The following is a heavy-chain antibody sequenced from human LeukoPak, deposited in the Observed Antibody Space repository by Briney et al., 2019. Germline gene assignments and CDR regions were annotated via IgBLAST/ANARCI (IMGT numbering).Heavy chain of an antibody. D-gene: IGHD3-10*01. J-gene: IGHJ4*02. V-gene: IGHV3-21*01. Sequence: GGSLRLSCAASGFTFSNAWMSWVRQAPGKGLEWVSSISSSSSYIYYADSVKGRFTISRDNAKNSLYLQMNSLRAEDTAVYYCARDDGSGTQADYWGQGTLVTVSS. CDR3: ARDDGSGTQADY. CDR2: ISSSSSYI. CDR1: GFTFSNAW.